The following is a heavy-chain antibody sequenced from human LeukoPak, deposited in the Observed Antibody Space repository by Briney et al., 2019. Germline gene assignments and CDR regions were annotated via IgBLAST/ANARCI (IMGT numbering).Heavy chain of an antibody. D-gene: IGHD6-19*01. Sequence: PGGSLRLSCAVSGFTFSDHSLDWVRQAPGKGLEWVGRSRNKAKSYTTEYAASVKGRFTISRDDSKNSLYLQMNSLETEVTAVYYCVRVGSVSGSDYLDYWGQGTLVTVSS. J-gene: IGHJ4*02. CDR2: SRNKAKSYTT. CDR1: GFTFSDHS. CDR3: VRVGSVSGSDYLDY. V-gene: IGHV3-72*01.